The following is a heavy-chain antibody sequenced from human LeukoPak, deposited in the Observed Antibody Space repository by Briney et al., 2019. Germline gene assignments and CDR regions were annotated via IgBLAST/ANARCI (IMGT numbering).Heavy chain of an antibody. CDR3: ARGLAIFGVVIPWAFDI. Sequence: SGTLSLACAVYGGSFSGYYWSWIRQPPGKGLEWIGEINHSGSTNYNPSLKSRVTISVDTSKNQFSLKLSSVTAADTAVYYCARGLAIFGVVIPWAFDIWGQGTMVTVSS. D-gene: IGHD3-3*01. CDR2: INHSGST. CDR1: GGSFSGYY. V-gene: IGHV4-34*01. J-gene: IGHJ3*02.